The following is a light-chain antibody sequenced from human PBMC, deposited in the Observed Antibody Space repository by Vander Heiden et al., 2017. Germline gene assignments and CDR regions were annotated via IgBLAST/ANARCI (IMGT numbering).Light chain of an antibody. CDR2: GKN. V-gene: IGLV3-19*01. CDR1: SLRSYY. J-gene: IGLJ3*02. CDR3: NYRDNTGNNTNGV. Sequence: SSELTQDPAVSVALGQTVRITCQGDSLRSYYASWYQQKPGQAPVLVIFGKNNRPSGIADRFSGSCSGNTAYFTTTGTLAEEEAYYYGNYRDNTGNNTNGVFGGGTKLTVL.